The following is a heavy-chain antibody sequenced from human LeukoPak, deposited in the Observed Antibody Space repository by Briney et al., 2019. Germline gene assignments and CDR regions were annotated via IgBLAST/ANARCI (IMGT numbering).Heavy chain of an antibody. CDR3: AAHSSGLYGGYYYYMDV. Sequence: ASVKISCKASGGTFSSYAISWVRQAPGQGLEWMGGIIPIFGTANYAQKFQGRVTITTDESTSTAYMELSSLRSEDTAVYYCAAHSSGLYGGYYYYMDVWGKGTTVTVSS. V-gene: IGHV1-69*05. CDR2: IIPIFGTA. CDR1: GGTFSSYA. D-gene: IGHD3-22*01. J-gene: IGHJ6*03.